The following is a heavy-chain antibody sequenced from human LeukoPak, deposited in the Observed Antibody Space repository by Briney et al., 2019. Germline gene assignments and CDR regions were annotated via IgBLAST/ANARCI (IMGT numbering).Heavy chain of an antibody. CDR2: INPNSGGT. CDR1: GYTFTGYY. V-gene: IGHV1-2*02. CDR3: ARLTARMGVMATIKGAFDI. D-gene: IGHD5-24*01. J-gene: IGHJ3*02. Sequence: ASVKVSCKASGYTFTGYYMHWVRQAPGQGLEWMGWINPNSGGTNYAQKFQGRVTMTRDTSISTAYMELSRLRSDDTAVYYCARLTARMGVMATIKGAFDIWGQGTMVTVSS.